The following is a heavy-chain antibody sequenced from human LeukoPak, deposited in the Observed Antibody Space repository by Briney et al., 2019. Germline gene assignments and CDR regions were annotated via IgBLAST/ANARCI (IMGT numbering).Heavy chain of an antibody. Sequence: ASVTVSFTASGYTFTVYYMHWVRQAPGQGLEWMGWINPNSGGTNYAQKFQGRVTMTRDTSISTAYMELSRLRSDDTAVYYCASPISYYYDSSGYYYADYFDYWGQGTLVTVSS. V-gene: IGHV1-2*02. CDR3: ASPISYYYDSSGYYYADYFDY. D-gene: IGHD3-22*01. J-gene: IGHJ4*02. CDR2: INPNSGGT. CDR1: GYTFTVYY.